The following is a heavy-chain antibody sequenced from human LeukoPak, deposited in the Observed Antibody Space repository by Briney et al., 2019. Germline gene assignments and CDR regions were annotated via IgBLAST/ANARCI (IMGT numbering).Heavy chain of an antibody. J-gene: IGHJ5*02. CDR2: IYTSGST. CDR1: GYSITSGYY. CDR3: AREMVVPAAAGWFDP. D-gene: IGHD2-2*01. V-gene: IGHV4-61*02. Sequence: PSETLSLTCTISGYSITSGYYWGWIRQPAGKGLEWIGRIYTSGSTNYNPSLKSRVTISVDTSKNQFSLKLSSVTAADTAVYYCAREMVVPAAAGWFDPWGQGTLVTVSS.